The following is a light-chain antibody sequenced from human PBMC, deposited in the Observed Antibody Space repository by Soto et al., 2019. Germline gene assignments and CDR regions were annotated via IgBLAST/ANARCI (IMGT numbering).Light chain of an antibody. Sequence: DIQMTQSPPTLSASVGDRVTITCRASQSIRHYLAWYQQMPGKAPKLLIYGASTLQSGVPSTFSGSGSGTEFTLTISCLQPDDFGTYYCQHHNSYSQTFGQGTKVDIK. CDR2: GAS. CDR1: QSIRHY. CDR3: QHHNSYSQT. V-gene: IGKV1-5*01. J-gene: IGKJ1*01.